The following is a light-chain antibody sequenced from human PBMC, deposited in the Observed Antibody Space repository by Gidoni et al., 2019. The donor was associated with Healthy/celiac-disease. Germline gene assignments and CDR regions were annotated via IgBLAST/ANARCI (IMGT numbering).Light chain of an antibody. V-gene: IGKV1-5*01. Sequence: IQMTQSPSTLSASVGDSFTITCRASQSISSWLAWYQQKPGKAPKLLIYDASSLESGVPSRFSGSGSGTEFTLTISSLQPDEFATYYCQRYNSYSYTFGQXTKLEIK. CDR3: QRYNSYSYT. CDR2: DAS. J-gene: IGKJ2*01. CDR1: QSISSW.